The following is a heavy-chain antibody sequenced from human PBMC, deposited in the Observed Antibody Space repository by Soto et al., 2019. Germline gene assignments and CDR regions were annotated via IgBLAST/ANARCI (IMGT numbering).Heavy chain of an antibody. Sequence: ASVKVSCKASGYTFTSYAMHWVRQAPGQRLEWMGWINAGNGNTKYSQKFQGRVTITRDTSASTAYMELSSLRSEDTAVYYCARGVGLYSNYDYWGQGTLVTVSS. CDR1: GYTFTSYA. V-gene: IGHV1-3*01. J-gene: IGHJ4*02. CDR2: INAGNGNT. CDR3: ARGVGLYSNYDY. D-gene: IGHD2-2*02.